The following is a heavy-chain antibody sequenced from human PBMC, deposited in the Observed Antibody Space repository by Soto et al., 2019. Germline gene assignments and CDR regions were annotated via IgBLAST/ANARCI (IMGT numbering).Heavy chain of an antibody. CDR3: FAGHYFGDY. V-gene: IGHV3-30*03. CDR2: ISHDGISK. D-gene: IGHD3-22*01. J-gene: IGHJ4*02. CDR1: GFNFSTFG. Sequence: QVQLVESGGGVVQPGRSLRLSCAASGFNFSTFGMQWVRQAPGKGLEWVAVISHDGISKYYGDSVKGRFTISRDNSKNTLFLQMSSLRPEDTAMYYCFAGHYFGDYWGQGTLVTVSS.